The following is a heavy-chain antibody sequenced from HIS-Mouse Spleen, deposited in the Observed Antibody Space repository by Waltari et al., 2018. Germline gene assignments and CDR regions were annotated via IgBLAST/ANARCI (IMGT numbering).Heavy chain of an antibody. Sequence: QVQLVESGGGVVQPGRSLRLSCAASGFTFSGHAMPWVRQAPGKGLEWVAVISYDGSNKYYADSVKGRFTISRDNSKNTLYLQMNSLRAEDTAVYYCARDITGDLNYWGQGTLVTVSS. J-gene: IGHJ4*02. CDR3: ARDITGDLNY. V-gene: IGHV3-30-3*01. CDR2: ISYDGSNK. CDR1: GFTFSGHA. D-gene: IGHD7-27*01.